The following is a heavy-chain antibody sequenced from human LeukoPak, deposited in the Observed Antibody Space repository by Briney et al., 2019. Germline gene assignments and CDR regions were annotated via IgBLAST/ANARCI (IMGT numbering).Heavy chain of an antibody. J-gene: IGHJ4*02. D-gene: IGHD5-12*01. CDR1: GGSLSSYY. Sequence: PSETLSLTCTVSGGSLSSYYWSWIRQPPGKGLEWIGYIYYSGSTNYNPSLKSRVTISVDTSKNQFSLKLSSVTAADTAVYYCASSDSGYDFWFDYWGQGTLVTVSS. V-gene: IGHV4-59*01. CDR3: ASSDSGYDFWFDY. CDR2: IYYSGST.